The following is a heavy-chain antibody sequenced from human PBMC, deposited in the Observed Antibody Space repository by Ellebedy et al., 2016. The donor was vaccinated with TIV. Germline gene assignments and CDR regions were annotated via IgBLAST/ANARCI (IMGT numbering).Heavy chain of an antibody. V-gene: IGHV3-30*18. CDR1: GFTFSGCG. J-gene: IGHJ5*01. Sequence: GESLKISXAASGFTFSGCGMHWVRQAPGKGLEWVAVISYDGSDKYYADSVKGRFTISRDNSKNTLYLQMNSLRVEDTAVYYCAKDEGVVVDTIPLDSWGQGTLVTVSS. D-gene: IGHD2-15*01. CDR3: AKDEGVVVDTIPLDS. CDR2: ISYDGSDK.